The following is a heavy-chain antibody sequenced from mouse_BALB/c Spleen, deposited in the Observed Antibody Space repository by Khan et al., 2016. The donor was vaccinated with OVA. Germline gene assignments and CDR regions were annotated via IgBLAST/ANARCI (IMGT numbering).Heavy chain of an antibody. CDR1: GYTFTSYN. J-gene: IGHJ2*01. CDR2: IYPGNGDT. Sequence: QVQLQQPGAELVKPGASVKMSCKASGYTFTSYNMHWVKQTPGQGLEWIGGIYPGNGDTSYNQKFRDKATLTADKSSNTAYMQLSSLTSEDSAVYYCGRWGDYYGSHYFDYWGQGTTLTVSS. D-gene: IGHD1-1*01. CDR3: GRWGDYYGSHYFDY. V-gene: IGHV1-12*01.